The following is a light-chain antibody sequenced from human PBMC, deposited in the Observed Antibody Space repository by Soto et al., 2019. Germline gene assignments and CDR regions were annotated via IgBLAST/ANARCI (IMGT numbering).Light chain of an antibody. J-gene: IGKJ1*01. CDR2: DAS. V-gene: IGKV3D-20*01. CDR3: QKYSTSRT. CDR1: QSVGSSY. Sequence: EIVLTQSPVTLSLSPGERSTLSCGASQSVGSSYLAWYQQKPGLAPRLLIYDASIRATGIPDRFSGSGSGADFTLTISRLEPEDFELYYCQKYSTSRTFGQGTKVDI.